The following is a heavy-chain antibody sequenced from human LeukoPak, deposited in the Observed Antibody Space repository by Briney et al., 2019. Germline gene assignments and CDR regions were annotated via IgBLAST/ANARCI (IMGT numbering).Heavy chain of an antibody. J-gene: IGHJ6*03. CDR3: TSSIAAPDYYYMDV. D-gene: IGHD6-6*01. V-gene: IGHV4-4*08. CDR1: GGSISTYY. CDR2: IYTSGST. Sequence: SETLSLTCTVSGGSISTYYWTWIRQPPGKGLEWIGRIYTSGSTNYNPSLKSRVTISVDLSKNQFSLKLSSVTAADAAVYYCTSSIAAPDYYYMDVWGKGTTVTVSS.